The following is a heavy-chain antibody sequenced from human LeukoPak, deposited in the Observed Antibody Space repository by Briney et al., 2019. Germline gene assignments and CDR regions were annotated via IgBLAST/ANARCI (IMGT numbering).Heavy chain of an antibody. Sequence: PGRSLRLSCAASGFTFSSYAMHWVRQAPGKGLEWVAVISYDGSNKYYADSVKGRFTISRDNSKNTLYVQMNSLRAEDTAVYYCAIDPSSGWYDNWYFDLWGRGTLVTVSS. D-gene: IGHD6-19*01. J-gene: IGHJ2*01. V-gene: IGHV3-30*04. CDR2: ISYDGSNK. CDR3: AIDPSSGWYDNWYFDL. CDR1: GFTFSSYA.